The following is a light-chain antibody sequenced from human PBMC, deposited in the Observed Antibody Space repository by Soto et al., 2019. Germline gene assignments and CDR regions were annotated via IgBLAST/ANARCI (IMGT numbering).Light chain of an antibody. CDR1: SFNIGTNL. Sequence: QSVLTQPPSAFGTPGQRVTISCSGSSFNIGTNLVYWYQQLPGTAPKVLIYRNNQRPSGVPDRFSGAKSGTSASLAISGLRSEDEADYYCAAWDDSLSGYVFGTGTKLTVL. J-gene: IGLJ1*01. V-gene: IGLV1-47*01. CDR2: RNN. CDR3: AAWDDSLSGYV.